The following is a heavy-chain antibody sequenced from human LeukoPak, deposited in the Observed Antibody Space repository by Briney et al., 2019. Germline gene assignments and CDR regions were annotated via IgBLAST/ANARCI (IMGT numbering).Heavy chain of an antibody. CDR1: GGTFSSYA. D-gene: IGHD3-9*01. CDR2: IIPIFGTA. V-gene: IGHV1-69*05. Sequence: SVKVSCKASGGTFSSYAISWVRQAPGQGLEWMGRIIPIFGTANYAQKFQGRVTITTDESTSTAYVELSSLRSEDTAVYYCARAIDYDILTGYYSLTAWGQGTLVTVSS. CDR3: ARAIDYDILTGYYSLTA. J-gene: IGHJ5*02.